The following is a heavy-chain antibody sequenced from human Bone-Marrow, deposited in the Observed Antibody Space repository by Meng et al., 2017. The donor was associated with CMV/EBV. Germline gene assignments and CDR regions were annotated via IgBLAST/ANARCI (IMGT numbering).Heavy chain of an antibody. CDR2: ISAYNGNT. CDR1: GYTFTSYG. D-gene: IGHD2-2*01. CDR3: ARELLQTSSHPSNY. J-gene: IGHJ4*02. V-gene: IGHV1-18*01. Sequence: ASVKVSCKASGYTFTSYGISWVRQAPGQGLEWMGWISAYNGNTNYAQKLQGRVTMTTDTSTSTAYMELRSLRSDDTAVYYCARELLQTSSHPSNYWGQGALVTVSS.